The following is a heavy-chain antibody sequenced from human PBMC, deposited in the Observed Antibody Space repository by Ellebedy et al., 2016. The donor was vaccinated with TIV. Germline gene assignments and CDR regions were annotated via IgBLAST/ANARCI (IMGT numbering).Heavy chain of an antibody. CDR2: INTNSGRT. V-gene: IGHV1-2*04. Sequence: AASVQVSCKASGFSFTGYYIHWVRQAPGQGLEWMGWINTNSGRTKYAQKFQDWVTITRDTSISTAYMDVTSLRTYDTAVYYCARKTGNRAAFDIWGQGSMVAVSS. CDR3: ARKTGNRAAFDI. D-gene: IGHD7-27*01. J-gene: IGHJ3*02. CDR1: GFSFTGYY.